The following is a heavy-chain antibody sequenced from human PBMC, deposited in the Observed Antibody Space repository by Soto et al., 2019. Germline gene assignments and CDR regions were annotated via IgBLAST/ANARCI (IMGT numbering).Heavy chain of an antibody. V-gene: IGHV3-73*02. CDR1: GFTFSGCA. CDR2: IRSKANSYAT. Sequence: EVQLVESGGGLVQPGGSLKLSCAAVGFTFSGCAVQWVRQASGKGLEWVGRIRSKANSYATAYAASVKGRFTISRDDSKNTAYLQMNSLKTEDTAVYYCTTLRGITMVRGAPKAPYGMDVWGQGTTVTVSS. J-gene: IGHJ6*02. D-gene: IGHD3-10*01. CDR3: TTLRGITMVRGAPKAPYGMDV.